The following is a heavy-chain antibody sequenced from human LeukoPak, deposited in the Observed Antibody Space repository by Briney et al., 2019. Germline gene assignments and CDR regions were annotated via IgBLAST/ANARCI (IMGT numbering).Heavy chain of an antibody. V-gene: IGHV3-7*01. J-gene: IGHJ4*02. CDR3: AREWRYSGYGSPLDY. CDR1: GFTFSSYW. D-gene: IGHD5-12*01. CDR2: IKQDGSEK. Sequence: GGSLRLSCAASGFTFSSYWMSWVRQAPGKGLEWVANIKQDGSEKYYVDSVKGRFTISRDNAKNSLYLQMNSLRAEDTAVYYCAREWRYSGYGSPLDYWGQGTLVTVSS.